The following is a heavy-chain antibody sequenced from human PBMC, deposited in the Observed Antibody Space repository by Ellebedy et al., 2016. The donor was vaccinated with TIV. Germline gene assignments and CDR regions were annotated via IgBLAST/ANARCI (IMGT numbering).Heavy chain of an antibody. J-gene: IGHJ3*01. CDR3: ARIGYCSTASCSGAF. CDR2: IYYSGSI. V-gene: IGHV4-28*05. CDR1: GYSISSNNW. D-gene: IGHD2-2*01. Sequence: MPSETLSLTCAVSGYSISSNNWWGWIRQPPGKGLAWIGYIYYSGSIYYNPSLKSRVTMSVDTSKNQFSLKLSSVTAVDTALYYCARIGYCSTASCSGAFWGQGTMVTVSS.